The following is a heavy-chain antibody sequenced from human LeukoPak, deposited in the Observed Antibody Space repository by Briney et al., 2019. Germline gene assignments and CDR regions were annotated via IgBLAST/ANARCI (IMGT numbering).Heavy chain of an antibody. Sequence: GESLKISCKGSGYSFTNYWIGWVRQMPGKGLEWMGIVYPGDSDTTYSPSFQGQVTISADKSISTAYLQWSSLKASDTAMYYCARRDGYCSSTSCYADYYYGMDVWGQGTTVTVSS. J-gene: IGHJ6*02. D-gene: IGHD2-2*01. CDR2: VYPGDSDT. CDR1: GYSFTNYW. CDR3: ARRDGYCSSTSCYADYYYGMDV. V-gene: IGHV5-51*01.